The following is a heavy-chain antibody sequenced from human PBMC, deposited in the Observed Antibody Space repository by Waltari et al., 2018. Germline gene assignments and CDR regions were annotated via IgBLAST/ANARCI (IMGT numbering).Heavy chain of an antibody. J-gene: IGHJ4*02. CDR3: AKAEGSSWVPDY. CDR2: IYYSGST. CDR1: GGSISSSSYY. D-gene: IGHD6-13*01. V-gene: IGHV4-39*07. Sequence: QLQLQESGPGLVKPSETLSLTCTVSGGSISSSSYYWGWIRQPPGKGLEWIGSIYYSGSTYYNPSLKSRVTISVDTSKSQFSLKLSSVTAADTALYYCAKAEGSSWVPDYWGQGTLVTVSS.